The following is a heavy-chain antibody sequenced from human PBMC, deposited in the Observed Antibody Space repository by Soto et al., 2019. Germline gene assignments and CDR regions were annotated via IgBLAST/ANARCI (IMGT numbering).Heavy chain of an antibody. D-gene: IGHD2-2*01. V-gene: IGHV1-69*02. CDR2: IIPILGIA. J-gene: IGHJ3*02. CDR3: ARSLAVPAAPYAFDI. CDR1: GGTFVSIT. Sequence: SVKVSCKAFGGTFVSITISCVRQAPGQGIERKGRIIPILGIANYAQKYQGRVKITADKSTSTAYMELSSLRSEDTAVYYCARSLAVPAAPYAFDIWGQGTMVTVSS.